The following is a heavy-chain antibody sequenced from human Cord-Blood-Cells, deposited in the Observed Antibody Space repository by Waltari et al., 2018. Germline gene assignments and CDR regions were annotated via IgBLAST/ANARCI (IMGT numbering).Heavy chain of an antibody. CDR3: ARARLDY. CDR1: GFTFSSYE. CDR2: TGSSGSTI. J-gene: IGHJ4*02. Sequence: EVQLVESGGGLVQPGGSLRLSCAASGFTFSSYEMNWVRQAPGKGREGVSYTGSSGSTIYYADPVTGRFTTPRDNAKNSLYLRMNSRGAEDTAVYYCARARLDYWGQGTLVTVSS. V-gene: IGHV3-48*03.